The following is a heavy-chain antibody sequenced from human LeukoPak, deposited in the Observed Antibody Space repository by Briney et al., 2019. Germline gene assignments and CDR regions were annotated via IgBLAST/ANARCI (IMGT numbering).Heavy chain of an antibody. CDR2: ISYDGNNK. V-gene: IGHV3-30*18. J-gene: IGHJ4*02. D-gene: IGHD2-2*01. CDR1: GFTFSSYG. Sequence: PGGSLRLSCAASGFTFSSYGMHWVRQAPGKGLEWVAVISYDGNNKYYADSVKGRFTISRDNSKNTLYLQMNSLRAEDTAVYYCAKDGGCSSTSCSYFFDYWGQGTLATVSS. CDR3: AKDGGCSSTSCSYFFDY.